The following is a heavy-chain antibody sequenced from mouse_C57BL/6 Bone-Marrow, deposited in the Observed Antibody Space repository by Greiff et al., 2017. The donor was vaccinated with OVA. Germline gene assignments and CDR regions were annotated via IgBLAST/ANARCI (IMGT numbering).Heavy chain of an antibody. J-gene: IGHJ1*03. CDR3: ARGGYGRRYWYFDV. CDR2: IYPGSGST. CDR1: GYTFTSYW. Sequence: QVQLQQPGAELVKPGASVKMSCKASGYTFTSYWITWVKQRPGQGLEWIGDIYPGSGSTNYNEKFKSKATLTVDKSSSTAYMQLSSLTSEDSAVYYCARGGYGRRYWYFDVWGKGTTVTVSS. D-gene: IGHD1-1*01. V-gene: IGHV1-55*01.